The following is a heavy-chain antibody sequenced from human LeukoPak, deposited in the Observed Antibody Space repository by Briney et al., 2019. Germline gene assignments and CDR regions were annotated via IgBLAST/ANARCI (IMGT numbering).Heavy chain of an antibody. CDR3: ALGVATTPFDY. CDR1: GYTFTSYY. V-gene: IGHV1-46*01. D-gene: IGHD5-12*01. CDR2: INPSGGST. J-gene: IGHJ4*02. Sequence: VASVKVSCKASGYTFTSYYMHWVRQAPGQGLEWMGIINPSGGSTSYAQKFQGRVTMTRDTSTGTVYMELSSLRSEDTAVYYCALGVATTPFDYWGQGTLVTVSS.